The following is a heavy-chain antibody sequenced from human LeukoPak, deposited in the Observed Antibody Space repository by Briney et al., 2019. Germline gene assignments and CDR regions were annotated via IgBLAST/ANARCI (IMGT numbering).Heavy chain of an antibody. CDR1: EFTVSSNY. Sequence: GGSLRLSCAASEFTVSSNYMSWVRQASGKGLEWVSVIYSGGYTYYADSVKGRFTISRDNSKNTLYLQMNSLRAEDTAVYYCARVTGDRVFDYWGQATLVTVSS. D-gene: IGHD7-27*01. J-gene: IGHJ4*02. CDR2: IYSGGYT. CDR3: ARVTGDRVFDY. V-gene: IGHV3-53*01.